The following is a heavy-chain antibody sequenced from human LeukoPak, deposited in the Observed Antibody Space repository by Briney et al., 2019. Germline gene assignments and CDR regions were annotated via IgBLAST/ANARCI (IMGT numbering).Heavy chain of an antibody. CDR1: GFTFSSYS. Sequence: GGSLRLSCAASGFTFSSYSMNWVRQAPGKRLEWVSSISSSSSYIYYADSVKGRFTISRDNAKNSLYLQMNSLRAEDTAVYYCARAWGDWFDPWGQGTLVTVSS. V-gene: IGHV3-21*01. D-gene: IGHD3-16*01. J-gene: IGHJ5*02. CDR3: ARAWGDWFDP. CDR2: ISSSSSYI.